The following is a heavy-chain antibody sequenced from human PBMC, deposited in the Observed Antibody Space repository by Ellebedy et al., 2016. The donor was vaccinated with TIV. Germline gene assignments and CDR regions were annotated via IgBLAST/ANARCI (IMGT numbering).Heavy chain of an antibody. J-gene: IGHJ4*02. CDR3: ATQHYDIDY. CDR2: INHSGST. D-gene: IGHD4-17*01. V-gene: IGHV4-34*01. CDR1: GGSFSGYY. Sequence: SETLSLTCAVYGGSFSGYYWSWIRQPPGKGLEWIGEINHSGSTNYNPSLKSRVTISVDTSKNQFSLKLSSVTAADTAVYYCATQHYDIDYWGQGTLVTVSS.